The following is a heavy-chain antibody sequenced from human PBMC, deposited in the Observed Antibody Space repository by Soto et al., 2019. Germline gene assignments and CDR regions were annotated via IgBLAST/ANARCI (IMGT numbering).Heavy chain of an antibody. V-gene: IGHV4-39*01. D-gene: IGHD1-26*01. J-gene: IGHJ5*02. CDR3: ATQEVGGSYVYTFDP. Sequence: QLHLRESGPGLVKPSETLSLTCTVSGGSIPSSSYYWGWIRQPPGRGLEGFGSSYYNGCNYYNPSITSRVTISVDTSKNQFSLKVSSVTAADTAVYYCATQEVGGSYVYTFDPWGQGTLVTVSS. CDR1: GGSIPSSSYY. CDR2: SYYNGCN.